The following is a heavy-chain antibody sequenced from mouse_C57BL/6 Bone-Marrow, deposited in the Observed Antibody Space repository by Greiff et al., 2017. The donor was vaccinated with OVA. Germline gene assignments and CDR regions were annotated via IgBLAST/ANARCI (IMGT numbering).Heavy chain of an antibody. Sequence: EVKLMESGGGLVQSGRSLRLSCATSGFTFSDFYMEWVRQAPGKGLEWIAASRNKANDYTTEYSASVKGRFIVSRDTSQSILYLQMNALRAEDTAIYYCARDAAYGSSSDYYAMDYWGQGTSVTVSS. V-gene: IGHV7-1*01. J-gene: IGHJ4*01. D-gene: IGHD1-1*01. CDR1: GFTFSDFY. CDR3: ARDAAYGSSSDYYAMDY. CDR2: SRNKANDYTT.